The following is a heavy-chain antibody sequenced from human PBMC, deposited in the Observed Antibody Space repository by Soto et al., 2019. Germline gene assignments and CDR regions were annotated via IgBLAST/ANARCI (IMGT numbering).Heavy chain of an antibody. CDR3: ARETYYDFWGGYYRSGDYGMDV. J-gene: IGHJ6*02. CDR2: INPNSGGT. CDR1: GYTFTGYY. D-gene: IGHD3-3*01. V-gene: IGHV1-2*04. Sequence: GASVKVSSKASGYTFTGYYLHWVRQAPGQGLEKMKRINPNSGGTNYAQKFQGWVTMTRDTSISTAYMELSRLRSDDTAVYYCARETYYDFWGGYYRSGDYGMDVWGQGPTVTSP.